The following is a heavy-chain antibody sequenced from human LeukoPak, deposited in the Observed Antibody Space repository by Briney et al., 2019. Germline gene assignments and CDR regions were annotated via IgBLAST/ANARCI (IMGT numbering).Heavy chain of an antibody. CDR1: GGTLSSYA. CDR3: ARAHSSGWYAYYFDN. D-gene: IGHD6-19*01. J-gene: IGHJ4*02. Sequence: SVKVSCKASGGTLSSYAISWVRQAPGQGLEWMGGIIPIFGTANYAQKFQGRVTITADKSTSTAYMELSSLRSEGTAVYYCARAHSSGWYAYYFDNWGQGTLVTVSS. CDR2: IIPIFGTA. V-gene: IGHV1-69*06.